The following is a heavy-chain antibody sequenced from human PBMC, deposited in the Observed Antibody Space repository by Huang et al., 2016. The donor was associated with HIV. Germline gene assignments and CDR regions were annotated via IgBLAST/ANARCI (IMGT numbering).Heavy chain of an antibody. Sequence: QVQLQQWGAGLLRPSETLSLTCAVYGGSFSGYYGTWIRQPPGEGLEWIGEINHSESTNYNPSLKGRVTISVDTSRNQFSLTLTSVTAAETAVYYCARGQGGYYYYYMDVWGKGTTVTVSS. J-gene: IGHJ6*03. CDR1: GGSFSGYY. CDR2: INHSEST. CDR3: ARGQGGYYYYYMDV. V-gene: IGHV4-34*01.